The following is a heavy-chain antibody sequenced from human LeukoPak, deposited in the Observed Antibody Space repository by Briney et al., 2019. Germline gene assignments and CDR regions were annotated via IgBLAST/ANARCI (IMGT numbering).Heavy chain of an antibody. J-gene: IGHJ4*02. CDR3: ARDLYYFGSGSYVPGLPDY. Sequence: PGGSLRLSCVVSRFTFSSYEMNWVRQAPGMGLEWVSYICSRGSYIYYAESVKGRFTISRDNAKNSLYLQMSSLRAEDTAVYYCARDLYYFGSGSYVPGLPDYWGQGTLVTVSS. D-gene: IGHD3-10*01. V-gene: IGHV3-48*03. CDR2: ICSRGSYI. CDR1: RFTFSSYE.